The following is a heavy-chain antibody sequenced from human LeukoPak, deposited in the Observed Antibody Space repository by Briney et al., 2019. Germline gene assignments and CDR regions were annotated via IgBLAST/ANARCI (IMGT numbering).Heavy chain of an antibody. CDR3: ARGVPISHLPIAARAGYYYYYMDV. Sequence: SETLSLTCTVSGGSISSYYWSWIRQPPGKGLEWIGYIYYSGSTNYNPSLKSRVTISVDTSKNQFSLKLSSVTAADTAVYYCARGVPISHLPIAARAGYYYYYMDVWGKGTTVTVSS. CDR1: GGSISSYY. CDR2: IYYSGST. J-gene: IGHJ6*03. V-gene: IGHV4-59*01. D-gene: IGHD6-6*01.